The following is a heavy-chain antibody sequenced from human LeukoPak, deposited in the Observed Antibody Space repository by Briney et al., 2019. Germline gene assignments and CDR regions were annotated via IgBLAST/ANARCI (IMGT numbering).Heavy chain of an antibody. V-gene: IGHV3-48*03. CDR2: ISSTGSSI. Sequence: PGGSLRLSCAASGFIFSSYDMNCVRHAPGKGLEWISYISSTGSSIYYADSVKGRFTISRDNAKSSLYLRMNSLRADDTAIYYCVKDSEATFDYWGHGTLVTVSS. J-gene: IGHJ4*01. CDR1: GFIFSSYD. CDR3: VKDSEATFDY.